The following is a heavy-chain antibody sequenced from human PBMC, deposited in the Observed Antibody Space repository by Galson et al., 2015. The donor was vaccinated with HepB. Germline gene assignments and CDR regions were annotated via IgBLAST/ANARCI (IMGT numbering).Heavy chain of an antibody. CDR1: GGSISSSSYY. Sequence: SETLSLTCTVSGGSISSSSYYWGWIRQPPGKGLEWIGSIYYSGSTYYNPSLKSRVTISVDTSKNQFSLKLSSVTAADTAVYYCARHSNQCYDSSGYPFGWGQGTLVTVSS. CDR3: ARHSNQCYDSSGYPFG. V-gene: IGHV4-39*01. CDR2: IYYSGST. D-gene: IGHD3-22*01. J-gene: IGHJ4*02.